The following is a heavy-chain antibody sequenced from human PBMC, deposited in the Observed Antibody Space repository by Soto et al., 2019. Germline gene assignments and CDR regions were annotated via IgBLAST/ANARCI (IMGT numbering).Heavy chain of an antibody. V-gene: IGHV1-69*02. CDR2: IIPILGIA. D-gene: IGHD2-2*01. CDR1: GGTFSIYT. J-gene: IGHJ6*03. Sequence: SVKVSCKASGGTFSIYTISWVRQAPGQGLEWMGRIIPILGIANYAQKFQGRVTITADKSTSTAYMELSSLRSEDTAVYYCARMKGYCSSTSCSELDYYYYYYMDVWGKGTTVTVSS. CDR3: ARMKGYCSSTSCSELDYYYYYYMDV.